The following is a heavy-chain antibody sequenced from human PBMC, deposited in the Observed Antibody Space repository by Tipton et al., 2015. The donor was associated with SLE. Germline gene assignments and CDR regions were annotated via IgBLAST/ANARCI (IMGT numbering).Heavy chain of an antibody. CDR3: ARAHYDFWSGYYTGMAYFDY. D-gene: IGHD3-3*01. Sequence: TLSLTCAVYGGSFSGYYWSWIRQPPGKGLEWIGEINHSGSTNYNPSLKSRVTISVDTSKNQFSLKLSSVTAADTTVYYCARAHYDFWSGYYTGMAYFDYWGQGTLVTVSS. CDR2: INHSGST. V-gene: IGHV4-34*01. J-gene: IGHJ4*02. CDR1: GGSFSGYY.